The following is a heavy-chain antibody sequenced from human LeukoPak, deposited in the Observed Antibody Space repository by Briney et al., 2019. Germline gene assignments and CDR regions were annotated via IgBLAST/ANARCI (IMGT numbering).Heavy chain of an antibody. CDR3: ARGRGYSYERRGAPAGKRFDY. CDR2: INHSGST. V-gene: IGHV4-34*01. CDR1: GGSFSGYY. J-gene: IGHJ4*02. D-gene: IGHD5-18*01. Sequence: NPSETLSLTCAVYGGSFSGYYWSWIRQPPGKGLEWIGEINHSGSTNYNPSLKSRVTISVDTSKNQFSLKLSSVTAADTAVYYCARGRGYSYERRGAPAGKRFDYWGQGTLVTVSS.